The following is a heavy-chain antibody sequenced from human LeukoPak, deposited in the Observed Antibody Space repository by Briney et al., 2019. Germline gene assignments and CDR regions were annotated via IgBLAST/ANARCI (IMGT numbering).Heavy chain of an antibody. CDR1: GDSISNYF. CDR3: ARAASWHNANFDY. CDR2: INFSGNT. J-gene: IGHJ4*02. Sequence: SETLSLTCTVSGDSISNYFWSWIRQPPGKELEWIGFINFSGNTNYNPSLRSRLTISVDTSKNQISLNLRSVTAADTAVYYCARAASWHNANFDYWGQGTLVTLSS. V-gene: IGHV4-59*01. D-gene: IGHD1/OR15-1a*01.